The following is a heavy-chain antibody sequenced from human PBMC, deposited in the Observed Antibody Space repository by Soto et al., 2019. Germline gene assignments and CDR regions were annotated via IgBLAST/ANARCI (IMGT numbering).Heavy chain of an antibody. CDR1: GWYFSGYY. V-gene: IGHV4-34*01. J-gene: IGHJ4*02. CDR3: ARTDIVVVPAAPMYFDY. CDR2: INHSGST. D-gene: IGHD2-2*01. Sequence: SETLSLTCAVYGWYFSGYYWSWIRQPPGKGLEWIGEINHSGSTNYNPSLKSRVTISVDTSKNQFSLKLSSVTAADTAVYYCARTDIVVVPAAPMYFDYWGQGTLVTVSS.